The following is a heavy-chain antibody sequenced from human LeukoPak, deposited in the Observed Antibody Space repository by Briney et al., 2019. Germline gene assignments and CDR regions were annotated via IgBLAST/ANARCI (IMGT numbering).Heavy chain of an antibody. D-gene: IGHD6-13*01. J-gene: IGHJ6*03. Sequence: PGGSLRLSCAVSGFIVTGNYMTWVRLAPGKGLEWVANIKQDGSEKYYVDSVKGRFTISRDNAKNSLYLQMNSLRAEDTAVYYCARCPGYSSSWYIYYYYYYMDVWGKGTTVTVSS. CDR3: ARCPGYSSSWYIYYYYYYMDV. CDR2: IKQDGSEK. V-gene: IGHV3-7*01. CDR1: GFIVTGNY.